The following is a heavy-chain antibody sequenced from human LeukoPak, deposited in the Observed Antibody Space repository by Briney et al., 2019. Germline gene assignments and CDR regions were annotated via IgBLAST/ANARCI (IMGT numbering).Heavy chain of an antibody. V-gene: IGHV3-48*02. Sequence: GGSLRLSCAASGFTFSSYSMSWVRQAPGKGLEWVSYISSSSSAMYYADSMKGRFTISRDNAKNSLYLQMNNLRDEDTAVYYRARGSGNSFDYWGQGALVTVSS. CDR2: ISSSSSAM. CDR1: GFTFSSYS. J-gene: IGHJ4*02. CDR3: ARGSGNSFDY. D-gene: IGHD3-10*01.